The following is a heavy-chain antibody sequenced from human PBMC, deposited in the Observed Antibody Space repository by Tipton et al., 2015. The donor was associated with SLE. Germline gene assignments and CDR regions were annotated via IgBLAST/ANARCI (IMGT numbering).Heavy chain of an antibody. CDR3: ARGGGIRFLEWDYYYMDV. J-gene: IGHJ6*03. V-gene: IGHV4-34*01. CDR1: GGSISSYY. CDR2: INHSGST. Sequence: TLSLTCTVSGGSISSYYWSWIRQPPGKGLEWIGEINHSGSTNYNPSLKSRVTISVDTSKNQFSLKLSSVTAADTAVYYCARGGGIRFLEWDYYYMDVWGKGTTVTVSS. D-gene: IGHD3-3*01.